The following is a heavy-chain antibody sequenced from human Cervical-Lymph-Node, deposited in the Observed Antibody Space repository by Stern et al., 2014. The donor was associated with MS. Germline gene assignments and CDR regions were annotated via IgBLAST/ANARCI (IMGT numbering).Heavy chain of an antibody. D-gene: IGHD6-19*01. Sequence: QMQLVQSGPEVKKPGTSVKVSCKASGFTFINSAVQWVRQARGQSLEWIGWIVVGSGNTNYAQKFQERVTITRDMSTSTAYMELSSLRFEDTAVYYCAAGVFSGWDYYYYYGLDVWGQGTTVTVSS. CDR1: GFTFINSA. CDR2: IVVGSGNT. J-gene: IGHJ6*02. V-gene: IGHV1-58*01. CDR3: AAGVFSGWDYYYYYGLDV.